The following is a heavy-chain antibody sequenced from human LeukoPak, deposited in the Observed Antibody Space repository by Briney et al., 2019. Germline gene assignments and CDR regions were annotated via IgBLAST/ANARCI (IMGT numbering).Heavy chain of an antibody. CDR2: INSDGSGT. V-gene: IGHV3-74*01. D-gene: IGHD3-10*01. Sequence: GGPLRLSCEASGFTFSNCWMHWVRQVRGKGLVWVSRINSDGSGTSYADSVKGRFTISRDNAKNTLYLQMNSLRDEDTAVYYCVSGRPVSTGNWGQGTLLTVSS. CDR1: GFTFSNCW. J-gene: IGHJ4*02. CDR3: VSGRPVSTGN.